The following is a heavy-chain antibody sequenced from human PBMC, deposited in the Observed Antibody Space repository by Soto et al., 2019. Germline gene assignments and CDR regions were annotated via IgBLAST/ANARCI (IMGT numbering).Heavy chain of an antibody. Sequence: PGGSLRLSCAASGFTFSSYGMHWVRQAPGKGLEWVAVISYDGSNKYYADSVKGRFTISRDNSKNTLHLQMNSLRAEDTAVYYCANFPYYDFALDVWGQGTTVTVSS. CDR1: GFTFSSYG. CDR3: ANFPYYDFALDV. J-gene: IGHJ6*02. V-gene: IGHV3-30*18. D-gene: IGHD3-3*01. CDR2: ISYDGSNK.